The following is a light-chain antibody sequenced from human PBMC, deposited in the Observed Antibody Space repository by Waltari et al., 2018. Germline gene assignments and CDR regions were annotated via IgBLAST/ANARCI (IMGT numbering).Light chain of an antibody. Sequence: EIVLTQSPATLSLSPGERATLSCRASQSVGTYLAWYQQKPGQAPRLLIYNASKRPTGIPTRFSGSGSVTDFTLTISSLEPEDFAVYYCQQRTNWSWTFGQGTKVEIK. V-gene: IGKV3-11*01. J-gene: IGKJ1*01. CDR3: QQRTNWSWT. CDR2: NAS. CDR1: QSVGTY.